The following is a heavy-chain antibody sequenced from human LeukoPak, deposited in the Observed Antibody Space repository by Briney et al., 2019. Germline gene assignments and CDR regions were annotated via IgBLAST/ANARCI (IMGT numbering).Heavy chain of an antibody. J-gene: IGHJ4*02. Sequence: PSETLSLTCAVQRGSFSGSFWSWIPHSPGMGREWIGEMNHSGTSNYRPSLKSRVSISGDTSKNQFSLNLTSLPAAESAVYYCSRENGAFSPFGYWGQGTPVTVPS. CDR1: RGSFSGSF. V-gene: IGHV4-34*01. CDR2: MNHSGTS. D-gene: IGHD2-8*01. CDR3: SRENGAFSPFGY.